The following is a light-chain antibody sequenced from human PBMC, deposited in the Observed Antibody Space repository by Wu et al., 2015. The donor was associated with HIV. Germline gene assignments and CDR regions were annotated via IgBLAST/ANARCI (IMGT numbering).Light chain of an antibody. CDR1: QDISTY. CDR3: QQLNSFPLT. Sequence: SLSASIGDRVNITXRASQDISTYLAWYQQTPGKAPRVLIYDASTLQNGVSSRFSGSGSGADFTLTISGLQREDFAVYFCQQLNSFPLTFGQGSRLEI. V-gene: IGKV1-13*02. J-gene: IGKJ5*01. CDR2: DAS.